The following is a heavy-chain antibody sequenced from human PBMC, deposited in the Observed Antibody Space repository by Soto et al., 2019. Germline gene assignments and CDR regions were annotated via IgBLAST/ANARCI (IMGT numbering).Heavy chain of an antibody. CDR3: AHRRADPAGAMTYFAY. Sequence: QITLKESGPTLVKPTQTLTLTCTFSGFSLSTSGVGVGWIRQPPGKALEWLALIYWDDDKRYSPSLKSRLTITKDTSKNQVVLQMNNMDTVNTATYYCAHRRADPAGAMTYFAYWGQGTLVTVSS. CDR2: IYWDDDK. J-gene: IGHJ4*02. V-gene: IGHV2-5*02. CDR1: GFSLSTSGVG.